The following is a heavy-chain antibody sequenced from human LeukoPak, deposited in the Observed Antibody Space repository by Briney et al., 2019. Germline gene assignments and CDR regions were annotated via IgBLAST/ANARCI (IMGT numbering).Heavy chain of an antibody. CDR3: AKGSVKVGATYFDY. Sequence: AGGSLRLSCAASGFTFSSYAMSWVRQAPGKGLEWVSAISGSGGTTYYADSVKGRFTISRDNSKNTLYLQMNSLRAEDTAVYYCAKGSVKVGATYFDYWGQGTLVTVSS. D-gene: IGHD1-26*01. CDR2: ISGSGGTT. V-gene: IGHV3-23*01. J-gene: IGHJ4*02. CDR1: GFTFSSYA.